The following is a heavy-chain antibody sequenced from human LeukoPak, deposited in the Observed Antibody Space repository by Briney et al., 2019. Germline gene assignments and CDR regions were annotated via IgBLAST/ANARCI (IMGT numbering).Heavy chain of an antibody. CDR1: GFTFSSYS. D-gene: IGHD3-3*01. CDR2: ISSSSSYI. CDR3: ANDFWSGYYTGRRRDY. J-gene: IGHJ4*02. Sequence: GGSLRLSCAASGFTFSSYSMNWVRQAPGKGLEWVSSISSSSSYIYYADSVKGRFTISRDNAKNSLYLQMNSLRAEDTAVYYCANDFWSGYYTGRRRDYWGQGTLVTVSS. V-gene: IGHV3-21*01.